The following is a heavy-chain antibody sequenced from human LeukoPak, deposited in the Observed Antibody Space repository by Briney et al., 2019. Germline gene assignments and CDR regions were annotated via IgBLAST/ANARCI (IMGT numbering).Heavy chain of an antibody. D-gene: IGHD4-17*01. CDR1: GGSISSGSYY. CDR3: ARHPLRGDAFDI. J-gene: IGHJ3*02. V-gene: IGHV4-39*01. Sequence: SETLSLTCTVSGGSISSGSYYWGWIRQPPGKGLEWIGSIYYSGSTYYNPSHKSRVTISVDTSKNQFSPKLSSVTAADTAVYYCARHPLRGDAFDIWGQGTMVTVSS. CDR2: IYYSGST.